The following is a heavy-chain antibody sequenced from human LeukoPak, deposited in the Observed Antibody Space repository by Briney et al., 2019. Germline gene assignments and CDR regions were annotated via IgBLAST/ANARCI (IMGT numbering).Heavy chain of an antibody. V-gene: IGHV1-18*01. D-gene: IGHD3/OR15-3a*01. CDR2: ISAYNDNT. Sequence: ASVKVSCKASGYVFTSYGINWVRQAPGQGLEWMGWISAYNDNTDYGQKLQVRVTMTADTSTSTAYVELRSLRSDDTAVYYCARADWRGGGNYYYGMDVWGQGTTVTVSS. CDR1: GYVFTSYG. J-gene: IGHJ6*02. CDR3: ARADWRGGGNYYYGMDV.